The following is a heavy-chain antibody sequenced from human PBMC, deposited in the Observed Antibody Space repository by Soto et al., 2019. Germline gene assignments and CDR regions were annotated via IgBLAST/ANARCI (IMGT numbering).Heavy chain of an antibody. V-gene: IGHV3-30-3*01. CDR3: ARVVVPAAHRNYYYGMDV. D-gene: IGHD2-2*01. CDR2: ISYEGSNK. Sequence: PDKGLEWVVVISYEGSNKYYAESVKGQFTISRDNSKNTLYLQMNSLRAEDTAVYYCARVVVPAAHRNYYYGMDVWGQGTTVSVPS. J-gene: IGHJ6*02.